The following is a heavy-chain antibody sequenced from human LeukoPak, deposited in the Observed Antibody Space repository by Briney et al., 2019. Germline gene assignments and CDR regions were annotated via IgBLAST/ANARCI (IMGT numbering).Heavy chain of an antibody. CDR3: ARVHRYFDWLDY. J-gene: IGHJ4*02. Sequence: SETLSLTCTVSGGSISSYYWSWIRQPPGKGLEWIGYIYYSGSTNYNPSLKSRLTMSVDTSKNQFSLKLKSVTAADTAVYYCARVHRYFDWLDYWGQGILVSVSS. V-gene: IGHV4-59*12. CDR2: IYYSGST. D-gene: IGHD3-9*01. CDR1: GGSISSYY.